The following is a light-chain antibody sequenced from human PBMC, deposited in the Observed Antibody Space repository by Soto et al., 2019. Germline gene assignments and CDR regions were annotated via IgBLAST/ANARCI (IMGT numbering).Light chain of an antibody. CDR3: SSYAGYNNYV. V-gene: IGLV2-8*01. CDR2: EVN. Sequence: QSVLTQPPSASGSPGQSVTISCTGTSSDVGGYNSVSWYQQHPGKAPKLMVFEVNERPSGVPDRFSGSKSGNTASLTVSGLQAEDEADYYCSSYAGYNNYVFGSGTKVTVL. J-gene: IGLJ1*01. CDR1: SSDVGGYNS.